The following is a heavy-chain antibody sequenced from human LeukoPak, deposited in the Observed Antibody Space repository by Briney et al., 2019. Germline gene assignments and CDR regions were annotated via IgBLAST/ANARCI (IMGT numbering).Heavy chain of an antibody. CDR2: MNPSSGNT. J-gene: IGHJ5*02. V-gene: IGHV1-8*01. Sequence: GASVKVSCKASGYTFTSYDVNWVRQATGQGLEWMGWMNPSSGNTGYAQKFQGRVTMTRDMSTSTDYMELSSLRSEDTAVYYCARDNSVEDTAWWFDPWGQGTLVTVSS. CDR1: GYTFTSYD. CDR3: ARDNSVEDTAWWFDP. D-gene: IGHD4-23*01.